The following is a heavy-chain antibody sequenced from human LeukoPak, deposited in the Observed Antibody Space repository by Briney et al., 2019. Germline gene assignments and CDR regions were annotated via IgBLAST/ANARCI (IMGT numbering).Heavy chain of an antibody. CDR1: GFSLSTSGVG. Sequence: SGPTLVKPTQTLTLTCTFSGFSLSTSGVGVGWIRQPPGKALDWLALIYWNDDKRYSPSLKSRLTITKDTFKNQVVLTMTNMDPVDTATYYCAHRRIYTDYDLDWFDPWGQGTLVTVSS. J-gene: IGHJ5*02. D-gene: IGHD3-3*01. V-gene: IGHV2-5*01. CDR3: AHRRIYTDYDLDWFDP. CDR2: IYWNDDK.